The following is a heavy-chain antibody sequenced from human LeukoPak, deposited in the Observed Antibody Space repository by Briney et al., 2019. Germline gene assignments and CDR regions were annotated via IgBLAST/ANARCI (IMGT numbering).Heavy chain of an antibody. Sequence: GESLKISCKGSGYTFTNYWNGWVRQMPGKGLEWMGIIFPSDSDTRYSPSFQGQVTISADKSTSTAYLQWSSLKASDTAIYYCARQRKADYWGQGTLVTVSS. J-gene: IGHJ4*02. CDR3: ARQRKADY. CDR2: IFPSDSDT. D-gene: IGHD1-14*01. CDR1: GYTFTNYW. V-gene: IGHV5-51*01.